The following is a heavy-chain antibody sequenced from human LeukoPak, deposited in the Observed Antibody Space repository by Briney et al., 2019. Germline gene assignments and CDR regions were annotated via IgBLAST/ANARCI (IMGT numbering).Heavy chain of an antibody. V-gene: IGHV3-30*02. Sequence: GGSLRLSCAASGFTFSSYGMHWVRQAPGKGLEWVAFIRYDGSNKYYADPVKGRFTISRDNSKNTLYLQMNSLRAEDTAVYYCARSLGYYYYYYMDVWGKGTTVTVSS. J-gene: IGHJ6*03. CDR2: IRYDGSNK. D-gene: IGHD3-16*02. CDR1: GFTFSSYG. CDR3: ARSLGYYYYYYMDV.